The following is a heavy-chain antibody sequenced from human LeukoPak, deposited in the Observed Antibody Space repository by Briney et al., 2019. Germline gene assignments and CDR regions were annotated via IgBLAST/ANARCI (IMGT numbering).Heavy chain of an antibody. CDR2: IIPILGIA. Sequence: SVKVSCKASGGTFSSYAISWVRQAPGQGLEWMGRIIPILGIANYAQKFQGRVTITSDKSTSTVYMELSSLRSEDTAVYYCARSSGSYYELRAFDIWGQGTMVTVSS. D-gene: IGHD1-26*01. CDR3: ARSSGSYYELRAFDI. CDR1: GGTFSSYA. J-gene: IGHJ3*02. V-gene: IGHV1-69*04.